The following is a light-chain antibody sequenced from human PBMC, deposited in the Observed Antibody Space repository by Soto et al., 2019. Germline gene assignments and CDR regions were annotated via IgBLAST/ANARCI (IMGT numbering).Light chain of an antibody. CDR3: QQYNKWPPGWT. V-gene: IGKV3-15*01. CDR1: QSVSRN. CDR2: DAS. J-gene: IGKJ1*01. Sequence: EIVMTQSPATLSVSPGERATLSCRASQSVSRNLAWYQQKPGQAPRLLIYDASTRATGIPARFSGSGSGTEFTLTISSLQSEDFAVYHCQQYNKWPPGWTFGQGTKVEIK.